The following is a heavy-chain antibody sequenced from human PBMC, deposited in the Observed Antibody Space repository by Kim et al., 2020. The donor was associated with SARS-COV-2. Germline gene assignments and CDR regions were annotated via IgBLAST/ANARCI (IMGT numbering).Heavy chain of an antibody. CDR1: GGSISTYY. CDR3: ARGGQSEYSPIDY. CDR2: RYYSGST. D-gene: IGHD2-15*01. Sequence: SETLSLTCTVSGGSISTYYWSWIRQPPGKGLEWIGYRYYSGSTNYNPSLKSRVSISVDTSKNQFSLKLSSVTAAATAVYYCARGGQSEYSPIDYWGQGTLVTVSS. J-gene: IGHJ4*02. V-gene: IGHV4-59*13.